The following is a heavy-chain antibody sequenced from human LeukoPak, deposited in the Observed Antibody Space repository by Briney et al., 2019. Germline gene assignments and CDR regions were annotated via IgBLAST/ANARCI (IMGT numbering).Heavy chain of an antibody. V-gene: IGHV4-59*08. CDR1: GGPISSFY. CDR3: ARRTAFYYYGSGTFYFDY. Sequence: PSQTLSLTCTVSGGPISSFYWSWIRQPPGKGLEWIGYIYYSGSTNYNPSLKSRVSISVDTSKNQFSLKLSSVTAADTAVYYCARRTAFYYYGSGTFYFDYWGQGTLVTVSS. D-gene: IGHD3-10*01. CDR2: IYYSGST. J-gene: IGHJ4*02.